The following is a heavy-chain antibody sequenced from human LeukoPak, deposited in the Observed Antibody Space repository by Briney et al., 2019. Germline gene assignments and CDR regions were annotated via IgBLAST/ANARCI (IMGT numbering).Heavy chain of an antibody. CDR3: ARALGYDSSGTGGY. Sequence: GGSLRLSRAASGFTFSSYSMNWVRQAPGNGLEWGSTISSRSSYIYYADSVKGRFTISRDNAKNSLYLQMNSLRAEDTAVYYCARALGYDSSGTGGYWGQGTLVTVSS. CDR2: ISSRSSYI. CDR1: GFTFSSYS. V-gene: IGHV3-21*01. J-gene: IGHJ4*02. D-gene: IGHD3-22*01.